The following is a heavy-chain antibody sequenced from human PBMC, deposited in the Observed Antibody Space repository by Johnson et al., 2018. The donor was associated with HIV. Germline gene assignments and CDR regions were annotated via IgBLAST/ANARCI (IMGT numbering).Heavy chain of an antibody. D-gene: IGHD6-19*01. Sequence: VQLVESGGGVVQPGRSLRLSCAASGFTFSSYAMHWVRPAPGKGLEWVAVISYDGSNKYYADSVKGRFTISRDNSKNTLYLQMNSLRAEDTAVYYCARGIAVSNWVDIWGQGTMVTVSS. J-gene: IGHJ3*02. V-gene: IGHV3-30*04. CDR3: ARGIAVSNWVDI. CDR1: GFTFSSYA. CDR2: ISYDGSNK.